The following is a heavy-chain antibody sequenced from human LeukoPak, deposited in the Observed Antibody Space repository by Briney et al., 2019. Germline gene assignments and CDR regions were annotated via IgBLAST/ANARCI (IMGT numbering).Heavy chain of an antibody. V-gene: IGHV4-34*01. J-gene: IGHJ6*02. D-gene: IGHD3-22*01. CDR2: INHSGST. CDR1: GGSFSGYY. CDR3: ARTPYCYDSSGYGAYYYYYYGMDV. Sequence: SETLSLACAVYGGSFSGYYWSWIRQPPGKGLEWIGEINHSGSTNYNPSLKSRVTISVDTSKNQFSLKLSSVTAADTAVYYCARTPYCYDSSGYGAYYYYYYGMDVWGQGTTVTVSS.